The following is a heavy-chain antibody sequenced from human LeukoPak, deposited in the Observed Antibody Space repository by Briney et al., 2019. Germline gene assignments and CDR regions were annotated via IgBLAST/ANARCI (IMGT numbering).Heavy chain of an antibody. CDR2: IFTSGRT. Sequence: SETLSLTCTVSGGSISSYYWSWIRQPPGKGLEWIGYIFTSGRTDYNPSLKSRIIISVDTSKNHFSLKLSSVTAADTAVYYCTRGYGYYMDVWGKGTTVTVSS. D-gene: IGHD5-12*01. J-gene: IGHJ6*03. CDR3: TRGYGYYMDV. V-gene: IGHV4-4*09. CDR1: GGSISSYY.